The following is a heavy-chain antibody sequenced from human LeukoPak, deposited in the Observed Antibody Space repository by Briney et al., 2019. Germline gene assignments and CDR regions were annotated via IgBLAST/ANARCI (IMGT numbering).Heavy chain of an antibody. D-gene: IGHD3-22*01. Sequence: PGGSLRLSCAASGFTFSSYAMSWVRQAPGKGLEWVSAISGSGGSTYYADSVKGRFTISRDNSKNTLYLQMNSLRAEYTAVYYCAKDGYYYDSSGYYPNDVFDIWGQGTMVTVSS. V-gene: IGHV3-23*01. CDR2: ISGSGGST. CDR1: GFTFSSYA. J-gene: IGHJ3*02. CDR3: AKDGYYYDSSGYYPNDVFDI.